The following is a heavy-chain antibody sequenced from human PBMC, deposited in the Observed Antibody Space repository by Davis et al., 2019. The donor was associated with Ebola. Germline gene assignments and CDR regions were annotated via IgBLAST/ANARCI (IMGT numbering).Heavy chain of an antibody. V-gene: IGHV3-73*01. CDR2: IRSKPNSYAT. D-gene: IGHD4-11*01. J-gene: IGHJ4*02. CDR3: TNTLGTTDY. CDR1: GFTFSCSA. Sequence: ESLKISCAASGFTFSCSAMHWVRQASGKGLEWVGRIRSKPNSYATAYAASVKGRFTISRDDSKNTAYLQMNSLKTEDTAVYYCTNTLGTTDYWGQGTLVTVSS.